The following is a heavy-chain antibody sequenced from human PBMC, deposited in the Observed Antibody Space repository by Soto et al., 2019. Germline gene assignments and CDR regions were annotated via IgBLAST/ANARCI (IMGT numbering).Heavy chain of an antibody. J-gene: IGHJ4*02. CDR1: GFSLRSSGVG. Sequence: QITLKESGPTLVRPTQTLTLTCTFSGFSLRSSGVGVGWIRQPPGKALEWLALIYWDDDKKYSPSLWRRLTIKKDTSRNQVVLTVTNVDPLDTATYFCAHRESYTRFDYWGQGTLVTVSS. V-gene: IGHV2-5*02. D-gene: IGHD3-10*01. CDR3: AHRESYTRFDY. CDR2: IYWDDDK.